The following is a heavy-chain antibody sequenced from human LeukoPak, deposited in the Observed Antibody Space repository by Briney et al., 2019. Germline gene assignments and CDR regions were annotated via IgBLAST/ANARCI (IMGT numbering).Heavy chain of an antibody. Sequence: AASVKVSCKASGGTFSSYAISWVRQAPGQGLEWMGGIIPIFGTANYAQKFQGRVTITTDESTSTAYMELSSLRSEDTAVYYCAVVWSGYRAYYYYYMDVWGKGTTVTVSS. V-gene: IGHV1-69*05. J-gene: IGHJ6*03. CDR2: IIPIFGTA. CDR3: AVVWSGYRAYYYYYMDV. CDR1: GGTFSSYA. D-gene: IGHD3-3*01.